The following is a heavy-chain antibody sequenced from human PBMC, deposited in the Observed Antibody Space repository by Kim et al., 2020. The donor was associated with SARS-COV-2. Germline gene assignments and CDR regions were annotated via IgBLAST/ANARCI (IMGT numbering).Heavy chain of an antibody. CDR1: GFTFDDYA. CDR2: ISWNSGSI. V-gene: IGHV3-9*01. D-gene: IGHD5-18*01. CDR3: AKDVSYSYGHQTNYYYYGMDV. J-gene: IGHJ6*02. Sequence: GGSLRLSCAASGFTFDDYAMHWVRQAPGKGLEWVSGISWNSGSIGYADSVKGRFTISRDNAKNSLYLQMNSLRAEDTALYYCAKDVSYSYGHQTNYYYYGMDVWGQGTTVTVSS.